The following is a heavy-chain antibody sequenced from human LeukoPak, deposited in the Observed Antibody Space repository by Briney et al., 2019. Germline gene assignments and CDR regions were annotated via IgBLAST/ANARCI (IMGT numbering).Heavy chain of an antibody. CDR1: GFTFSRSA. Sequence: GGSLRLSCAASGFTFSRSAMSWVRQAPGKGPELVSTISGSGDTTYYADSVRGRFTISRDNSKNTLSLQMNSLRADDTAVYYCARSGSDASPLNWFDPWGQGSLVTVSS. J-gene: IGHJ5*02. V-gene: IGHV3-23*01. D-gene: IGHD3-10*01. CDR2: ISGSGDTT. CDR3: ARSGSDASPLNWFDP.